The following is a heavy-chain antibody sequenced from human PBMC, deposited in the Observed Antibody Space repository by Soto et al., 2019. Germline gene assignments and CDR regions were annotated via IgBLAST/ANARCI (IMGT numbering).Heavy chain of an antibody. J-gene: IGHJ6*02. CDR3: AKDLHWFAMDV. Sequence: EVQLLESGGGLVQPGGSLRLSCVASGFPFSNYYMDWVRQAPGKGLEWVAVISGSEDNIHYADSVKGRFTISRDNSMNTLYLQMNSLRADDTAIYYCAKDLHWFAMDVWGQGTTVTVSS. CDR2: ISGSEDNI. V-gene: IGHV3-23*01. D-gene: IGHD3-10*01. CDR1: GFPFSNYY.